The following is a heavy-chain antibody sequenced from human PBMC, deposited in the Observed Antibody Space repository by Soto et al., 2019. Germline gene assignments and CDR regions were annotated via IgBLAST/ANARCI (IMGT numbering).Heavy chain of an antibody. Sequence: SETLSLTCTVSGGSMSSYYWSWIRQSPGKGLQYIGYIYYSESTNYNPSLKSRVTISVDTSKNQFSLKLSSVTAADTAVYYCASSNIAATGFYYYGMDVWGRGTTVTVSS. CDR3: ASSNIAATGFYYYGMDV. CDR1: GGSMSSYY. J-gene: IGHJ6*02. CDR2: IYYSEST. D-gene: IGHD6-13*01. V-gene: IGHV4-59*01.